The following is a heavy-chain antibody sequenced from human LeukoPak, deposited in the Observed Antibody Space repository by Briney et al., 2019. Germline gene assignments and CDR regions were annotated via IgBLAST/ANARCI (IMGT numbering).Heavy chain of an antibody. CDR1: GFTFSSYA. CDR2: ISGSGGST. V-gene: IGHV3-23*01. J-gene: IGHJ4*02. Sequence: GGSLRLSCAASGFTFSSYAMSWVRQAPGKGLEWVSAISGSGGSTYYADSVKGRFTISRDNSKNTLYLQMNSLRAEDTAVYYCAKDLPYYYDSSGYFAYWGRGTLVTVSS. CDR3: AKDLPYYYDSSGYFAY. D-gene: IGHD3-22*01.